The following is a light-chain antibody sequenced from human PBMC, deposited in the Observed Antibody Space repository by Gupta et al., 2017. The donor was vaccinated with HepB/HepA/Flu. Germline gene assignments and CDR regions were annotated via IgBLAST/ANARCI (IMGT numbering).Light chain of an antibody. CDR3: QQYNNWPF. CDR1: QSVSSN. V-gene: IGKV3-15*01. CDR2: GAS. Sequence: EXVMTQSPATLSVSPGERATLSCRASQSVSSNLAWYQQKPGQAPRLLIYGASTRATGIPARFSGSGSGTEFTLTISSLQSEDFAVYYCQQYNNWPFFGGGTKVEIK. J-gene: IGKJ4*01.